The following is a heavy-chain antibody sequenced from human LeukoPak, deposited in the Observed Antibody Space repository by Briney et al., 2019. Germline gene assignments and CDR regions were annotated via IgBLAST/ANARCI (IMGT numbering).Heavy chain of an antibody. Sequence: PGGSLRLSCTASGFTFRDYAMSWVRQAPGKGLEGVGLIRRKVYEGAAAHAASVEGRFTISRDDSKSIAYLQLESLKTEDTAVYYCTRGRNYGSGNYFAFDYWGQGTLVTVSS. CDR1: GFTFRDYA. D-gene: IGHD3-10*01. CDR3: TRGRNYGSGNYFAFDY. CDR2: IRRKVYEGAA. J-gene: IGHJ4*02. V-gene: IGHV3-49*04.